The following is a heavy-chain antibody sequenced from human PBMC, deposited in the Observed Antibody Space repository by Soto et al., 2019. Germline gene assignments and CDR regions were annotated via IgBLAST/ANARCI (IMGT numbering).Heavy chain of an antibody. CDR1: GYTFSNYG. V-gene: IGHV1-18*01. D-gene: IGHD6-6*01. CDR3: ARGGRQFVPNFDTVDF. CDR2: ISDYNGNT. J-gene: IGHJ3*01. Sequence: QVHLVQSGAEVRRPGASVRVSCKASGYTFSNYGINWVRQAPGQGLEWLGWISDYNGNTKSAQKFHKKLTMATGLPTSTVSTELVSLTSAATAVYFCARGGRQFVPNFDTVDFWGQGTMLTVSS.